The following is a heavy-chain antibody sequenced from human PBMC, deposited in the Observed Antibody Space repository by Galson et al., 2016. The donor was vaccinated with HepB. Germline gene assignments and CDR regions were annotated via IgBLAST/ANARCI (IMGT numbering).Heavy chain of an antibody. J-gene: IGHJ4*02. V-gene: IGHV3-21*01. D-gene: IGHD4-17*01. Sequence: SLRLSCAASGFNFNIYNMNWVRQAPGKGLEWVSSISSACNYIHYADSVKGRFTISRDNAKNSLFLQMNSLRVEDTAIYYCAREPYGDYFFDYWGQGALLTVSS. CDR3: AREPYGDYFFDY. CDR2: ISSACNYI. CDR1: GFNFNIYN.